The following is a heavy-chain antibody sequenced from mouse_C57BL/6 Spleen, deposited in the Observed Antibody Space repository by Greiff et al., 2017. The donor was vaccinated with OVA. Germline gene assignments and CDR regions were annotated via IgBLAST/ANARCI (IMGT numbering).Heavy chain of an antibody. D-gene: IGHD1-1*01. CDR1: GYTFTSYW. Sequence: QVQLQQSGAELVRPGTSVKLSCKASGYTFTSYWMHWVKQRPGQGLEWIGVIDPSDSYTNYNQKFKGKATLTVDTSSSTAYMQLSSLTSEDSAVYYCASPVVSYWGQGTTLTVSS. V-gene: IGHV1-59*01. J-gene: IGHJ2*01. CDR3: ASPVVSY. CDR2: IDPSDSYT.